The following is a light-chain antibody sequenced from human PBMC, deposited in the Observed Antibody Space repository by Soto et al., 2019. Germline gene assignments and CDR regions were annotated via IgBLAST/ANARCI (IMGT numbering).Light chain of an antibody. CDR3: QSYDSTLDARYV. V-gene: IGLV1-40*01. J-gene: IGLJ1*01. CDR1: GSNIGAGYD. Sequence: QLVLTQPPSVSGAPGQRVTISCTGSGSNIGAGYDVHWYQHRPGTAPKLLVFGDSHRPSGVPDRFSGSKSGTSASLDITGLQAEDEGDYYCQSYDSTLDARYVFGTGTKLTVL. CDR2: GDS.